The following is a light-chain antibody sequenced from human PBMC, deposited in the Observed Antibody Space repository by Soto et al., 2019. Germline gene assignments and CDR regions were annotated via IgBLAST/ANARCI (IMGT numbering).Light chain of an antibody. Sequence: DIQMTQSPSSLSASVGDRVTITCRASQSISSYLNWYQQKPGKAPNLLIYAASSLQSGVPSRFSGSGSGTDFTLTISSLQPEDYATYYCQQHNSFPRSFGQGTKLEIK. J-gene: IGKJ2*01. CDR2: AAS. CDR1: QSISSY. V-gene: IGKV1-39*01. CDR3: QQHNSFPRS.